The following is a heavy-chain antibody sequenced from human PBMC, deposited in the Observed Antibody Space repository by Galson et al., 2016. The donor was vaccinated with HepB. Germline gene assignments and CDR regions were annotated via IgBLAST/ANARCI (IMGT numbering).Heavy chain of an antibody. CDR3: TRDGALPGGWVWIDP. V-gene: IGHV3-48*04. CDR1: GFTFNTYG. Sequence: SLRLSCADSGFTFNTYGMNWVRQAPGKGLEWVSYISSSSATIYYVDSVKGRFAVSRDNAKNSVYLQMNSLRVEDTAVYYCTRDGALPGGWVWIDPWGQGTLVIVSS. D-gene: IGHD6-19*01. J-gene: IGHJ5*02. CDR2: ISSSSATI.